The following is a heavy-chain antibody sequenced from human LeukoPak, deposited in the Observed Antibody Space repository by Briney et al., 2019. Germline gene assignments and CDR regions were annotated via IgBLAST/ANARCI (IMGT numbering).Heavy chain of an antibody. J-gene: IGHJ4*02. CDR2: IYTSGST. CDR1: GGSISSYY. CDR3: ARGQEDFDY. V-gene: IGHV4-4*09. Sequence: SETLSLTCTVSGGSISSYYWSWIQQPPGKGLEWIGYIYTSGSTNYNPSLKSRVTISVDTSKNQFSLKLSSVTAADTAVYYCARGQEDFDYWGQGTLVTVSS.